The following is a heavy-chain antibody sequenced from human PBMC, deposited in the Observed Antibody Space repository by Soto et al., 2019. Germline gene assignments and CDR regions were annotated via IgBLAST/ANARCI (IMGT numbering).Heavy chain of an antibody. CDR3: ARALLWELLSLDY. CDR2: ISYDGSNK. Sequence: GGSLRLSCAASGFTFSSYAMHWVRQAPGKGLEWVAVISYDGSNKYYADSVKGRFTISRDNSKNTLYLQMNSLRAEDTAVYYCARALLWELLSLDYWGQGSLVTVSS. J-gene: IGHJ4*02. CDR1: GFTFSSYA. D-gene: IGHD1-26*01. V-gene: IGHV3-30-3*01.